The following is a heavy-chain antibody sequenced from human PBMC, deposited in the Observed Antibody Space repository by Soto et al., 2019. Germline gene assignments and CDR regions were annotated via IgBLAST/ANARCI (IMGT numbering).Heavy chain of an antibody. CDR1: GGSVSSGSYY. J-gene: IGHJ3*02. D-gene: IGHD3-10*01. CDR2: IYYSGGT. V-gene: IGHV4-61*01. Sequence: SETLSLTCTVSGGSVSSGSYYWSWIRQPPGKRLEWIGYIYYSGGTNYNPSPKSRVTISVDTSKNQFSLKLSSVTAADTAVYYCASYPRGAWDAFDIWGQGTMVTVSS. CDR3: ASYPRGAWDAFDI.